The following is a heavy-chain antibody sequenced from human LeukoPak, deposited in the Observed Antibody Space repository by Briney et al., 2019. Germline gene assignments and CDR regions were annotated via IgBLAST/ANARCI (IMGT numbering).Heavy chain of an antibody. CDR1: GGPLSNYG. CDR3: ARVLLGFGEGPAPNYYFYAMDV. J-gene: IGHJ6*02. CDR2: INHSGST. V-gene: IGHV4-34*01. D-gene: IGHD3-10*01. Sequence: SETLSLTRAVSGGPLSNYGWGWIRQPPGKGLEWIGEINHSGSTNSNPSLKSRVTISVDSSKSQFSLKLSSVTAADTAVYYCARVLLGFGEGPAPNYYFYAMDVWGQGTTVTVSS.